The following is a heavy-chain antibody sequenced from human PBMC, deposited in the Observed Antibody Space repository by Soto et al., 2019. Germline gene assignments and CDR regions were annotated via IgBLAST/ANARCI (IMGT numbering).Heavy chain of an antibody. CDR2: IYYSGST. CDR1: GGSVSSGSYY. CDR3: ARDRGYSYEFDY. J-gene: IGHJ4*02. D-gene: IGHD5-18*01. V-gene: IGHV4-61*01. Sequence: PSETLSLTCTVSGGSVSSGSYYWSWIRQPPGKGLEWIGYIYYSGSTNYNPSLKSRVTISVDTSKNQFSLKLSSVTAADTAVYYCARDRGYSYEFDYWGQGTLVTVSS.